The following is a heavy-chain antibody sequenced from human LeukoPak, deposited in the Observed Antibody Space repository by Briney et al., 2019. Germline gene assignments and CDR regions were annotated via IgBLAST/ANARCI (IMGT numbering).Heavy chain of an antibody. D-gene: IGHD3-10*01. J-gene: IGHJ6*02. CDR1: GYTFTSYD. V-gene: IGHV1-8*01. CDR3: ARDRNEYYYGSGSPVGPYYYYYYGMDV. Sequence: ASVKVSCKASGYTFTSYDINWVRQATGQGLEWMGWMNPNSGNTGYAQKFQGRVTMTRNTSISTAYMELSSLRSEDTAVYYCARDRNEYYYGSGSPVGPYYYYYYGMDVWGQGTTVTVSS. CDR2: MNPNSGNT.